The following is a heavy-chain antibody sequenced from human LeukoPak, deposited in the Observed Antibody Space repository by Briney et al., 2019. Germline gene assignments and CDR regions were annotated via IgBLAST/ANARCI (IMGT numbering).Heavy chain of an antibody. D-gene: IGHD5-12*01. CDR1: GGSTSSSSYY. V-gene: IGHV4-39*07. CDR3: ARAYSGYDIDYYYYYYMDV. CDR2: IYYSGST. Sequence: PSETLSLTCTVSGGSTSSSSYYWGWIRQPPGKGLEWIGSIYYSGSTYYNPSLKSRVTISVDTSKNQFSLKLSSVTAADTAVYYCARAYSGYDIDYYYYYYMDVWGKGTTVTVSS. J-gene: IGHJ6*03.